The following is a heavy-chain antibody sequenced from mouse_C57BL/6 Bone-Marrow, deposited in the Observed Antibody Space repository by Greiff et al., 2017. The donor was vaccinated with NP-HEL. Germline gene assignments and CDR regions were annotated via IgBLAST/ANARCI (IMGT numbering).Heavy chain of an antibody. CDR2: INPGSGGT. V-gene: IGHV1-54*01. CDR3: ARDYDYDGFAY. Sequence: QVQLQQSGAELVRPGTSVKVSCKASGYAFTNYLIEWVKQWPGQGLEWIGVINPGSGGTNYNEKFKGKATLTADKSSSTAYMQLSSLTSEDSAVYFCARDYDYDGFAYWGQGTLVTVSA. CDR1: GYAFTNYL. J-gene: IGHJ3*01. D-gene: IGHD2-4*01.